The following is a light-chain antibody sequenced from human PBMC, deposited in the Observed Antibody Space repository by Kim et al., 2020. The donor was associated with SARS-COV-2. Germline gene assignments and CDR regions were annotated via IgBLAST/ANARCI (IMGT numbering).Light chain of an antibody. Sequence: LSLSPGERATLSCRASQSVSSYVAWYQQKPGQAPRLLIYDTSNRATGIPARFSGSGSGTDFSLTISSLEPEDFAVYYCQQRSNWLFGGGTKVDIK. J-gene: IGKJ4*01. CDR1: QSVSSY. CDR3: QQRSNWL. V-gene: IGKV3-11*01. CDR2: DTS.